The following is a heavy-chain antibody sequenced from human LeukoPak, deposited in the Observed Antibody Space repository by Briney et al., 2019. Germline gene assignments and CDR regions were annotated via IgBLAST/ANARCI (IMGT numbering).Heavy chain of an antibody. CDR3: ASSRGYSSSWYYFDY. Sequence: SVKVSCKASGGTFSSYAISWVRQAPGQGLEWMGRIIPILGIANYAQKFRGRVTITADKSTSTAYMELSSLRSEDTAVYYCASSRGYSSSWYYFDYWGQGTLVTVSS. V-gene: IGHV1-69*04. J-gene: IGHJ4*02. CDR1: GGTFSSYA. CDR2: IIPILGIA. D-gene: IGHD6-13*01.